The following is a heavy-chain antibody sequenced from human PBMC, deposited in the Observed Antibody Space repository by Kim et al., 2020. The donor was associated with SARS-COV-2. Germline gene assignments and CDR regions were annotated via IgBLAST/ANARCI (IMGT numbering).Heavy chain of an antibody. CDR1: GGSISSSNW. V-gene: IGHV4-4*02. CDR3: ARDLYSVYCSSTSCYGFYYYYGMDV. CDR2: IYHSGST. D-gene: IGHD2-2*01. J-gene: IGHJ6*02. Sequence: SETLSLTCAVSGGSISSSNWWSWVRQPPGKGLEWIGEIYHSGSTNYNPSLKSRVTISVDKSKNQFSLKLSSVTAADTAVYYCARDLYSVYCSSTSCYGFYYYYGMDVWGQGTTVTVSS.